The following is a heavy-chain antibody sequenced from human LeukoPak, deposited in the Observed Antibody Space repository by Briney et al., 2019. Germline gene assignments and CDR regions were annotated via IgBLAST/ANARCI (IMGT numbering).Heavy chain of an antibody. Sequence: SETLSLTCAVYGGSFSGYCWSWIRQPPGKGLEWIGEINHSGSTNYNPSLKSRVTISVDTSKNQFSLKLSSVTAADTAVYYCARTRLRYCTNGVCYRFDYWGQGTLVTVSS. V-gene: IGHV4-34*01. CDR3: ARTRLRYCTNGVCYRFDY. D-gene: IGHD2-8*01. J-gene: IGHJ4*02. CDR1: GGSFSGYC. CDR2: INHSGST.